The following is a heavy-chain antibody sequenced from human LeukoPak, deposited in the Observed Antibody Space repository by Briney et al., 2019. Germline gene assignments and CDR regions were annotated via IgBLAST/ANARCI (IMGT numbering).Heavy chain of an antibody. Sequence: PGGSLRLSCVASGFSFRSYAMHWVRQAPGKGLEWVANIKQDGSEKYYVDSVKGRFTISRDNAKNSLYLQMNSLRAEDTAVYYCARDLVGATIPGLWGQGTMVTVSS. D-gene: IGHD1-26*01. J-gene: IGHJ3*01. V-gene: IGHV3-7*01. CDR3: ARDLVGATIPGL. CDR1: GFSFRSYA. CDR2: IKQDGSEK.